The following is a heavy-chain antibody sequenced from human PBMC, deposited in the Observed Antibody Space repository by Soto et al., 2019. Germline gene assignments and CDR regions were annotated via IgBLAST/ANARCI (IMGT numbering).Heavy chain of an antibody. CDR1: GFTFSSYG. CDR3: ARDADTAMVEYYFDY. CDR2: IWYDGSNK. D-gene: IGHD5-18*01. Sequence: QVQLVESGGGVVQPGRSLRLSCAASGFTFSSYGMHWVRQAPGKGLEWVAVIWYDGSNKYYADSVKGRFTISRDNSKNTLYLQMNSLSAEVTAVYYYARDADTAMVEYYFDYWGQGTLVTVSS. J-gene: IGHJ4*02. V-gene: IGHV3-33*01.